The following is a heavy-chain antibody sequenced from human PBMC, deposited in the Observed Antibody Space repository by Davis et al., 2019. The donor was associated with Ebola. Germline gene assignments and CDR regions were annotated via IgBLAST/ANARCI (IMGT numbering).Heavy chain of an antibody. CDR2: IYTSGST. V-gene: IGHV4-4*07. Sequence: PGGSLRLSCTVSGGSISSYYWSWIRQPAGKGLEWIGRIYTSGSTNYNPSLKSRVTMSVDTSKNQFSLKLSSVTAADTTVYYCARDLTDGDYGDYWGQGTLVTVSS. CDR1: GGSISSYY. D-gene: IGHD4-17*01. CDR3: ARDLTDGDYGDY. J-gene: IGHJ4*02.